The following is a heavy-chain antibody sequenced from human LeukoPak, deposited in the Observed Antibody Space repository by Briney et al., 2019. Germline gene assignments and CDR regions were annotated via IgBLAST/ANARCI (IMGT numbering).Heavy chain of an antibody. Sequence: SQTLSLTCAISEDSVSINSAAWNWIRQSPSRGLEWLGRTYYRSKWYNDYAVSVKSRITINPDTSKNQFSLQLNSVTPEDTAVYYCARSPGDRDYFDYWGQGTLVTVSS. CDR1: EDSVSINSAA. CDR2: TYYRSKWYN. D-gene: IGHD7-27*01. CDR3: ARSPGDRDYFDY. V-gene: IGHV6-1*01. J-gene: IGHJ4*02.